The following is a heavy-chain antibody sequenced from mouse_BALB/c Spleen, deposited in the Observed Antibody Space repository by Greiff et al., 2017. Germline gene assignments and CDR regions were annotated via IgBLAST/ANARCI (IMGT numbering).Heavy chain of an antibody. CDR2: IDPDNGNT. CDR1: GFYFNDYY. Sequence: VQLQQSGAELVRPGALVKLSCKASGFYFNDYYMHWVKQRPEQGLEWIGWIDPDNGNTIYDPKFQGKAKITADTSSNTAYLQLSSQTSEDSGGYCGAAYYGYAMDYWGQGTSVTVSS. J-gene: IGHJ4*01. CDR3: AAYYGYAMDY. V-gene: IGHV14-1*02. D-gene: IGHD2-14*01.